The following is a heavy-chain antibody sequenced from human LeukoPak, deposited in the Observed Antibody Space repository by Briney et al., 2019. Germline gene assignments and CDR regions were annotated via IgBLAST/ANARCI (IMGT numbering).Heavy chain of an antibody. J-gene: IGHJ5*02. D-gene: IGHD3-22*01. CDR2: INHSGST. CDR3: VRRLYDGSDYPSLFDP. V-gene: IGHV4-34*01. CDR1: GGSFSGYY. Sequence: SETLSLTCAVYGGSFSGYYWSWIRQPPGKGLEWIGEINHSGSTNYNPSLKSRVTISVDTSKNQFSLKLSSVTAADTAVYYCVRRLYDGSDYPSLFDPWGQGTLVTVSS.